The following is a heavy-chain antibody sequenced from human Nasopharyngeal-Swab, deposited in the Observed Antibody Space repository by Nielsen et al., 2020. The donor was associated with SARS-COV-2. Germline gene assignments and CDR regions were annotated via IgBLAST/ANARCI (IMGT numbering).Heavy chain of an antibody. D-gene: IGHD1-26*01. CDR1: GYTFTSYY. CDR3: ARTKELRRGAFDI. Sequence: ASVKVSCKASGYTFTSYYMHWVRQAPGQGLEWMGIINPSGGSTSYAQKLQGRVTMTTDTSTSTAYMELRSLRSDDTAVYYCARTKELRRGAFDIWGQGTMVTVSS. CDR2: INPSGGST. J-gene: IGHJ3*02. V-gene: IGHV1-46*01.